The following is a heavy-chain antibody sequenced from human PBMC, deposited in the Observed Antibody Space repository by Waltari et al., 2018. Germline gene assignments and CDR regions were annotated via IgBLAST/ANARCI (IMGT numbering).Heavy chain of an antibody. Sequence: QVQLQQWGAGLLKPSETLSLTCAVYGGSFSGNYWSWIRQPPYKGLEWIGEINHSGSANYNPALKSRVTISGDTSKNQFSLKLDSVTAADTAVYYCAARGDIIVVPAALDYWGQGTLVTVSS. CDR2: INHSGSA. CDR1: GGSFSGNY. V-gene: IGHV4-34*01. D-gene: IGHD2-2*01. CDR3: AARGDIIVVPAALDY. J-gene: IGHJ4*02.